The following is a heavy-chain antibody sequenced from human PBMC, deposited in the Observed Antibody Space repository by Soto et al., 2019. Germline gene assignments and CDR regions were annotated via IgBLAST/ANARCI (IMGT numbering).Heavy chain of an antibody. D-gene: IGHD3-3*01. CDR2: INSDGSST. CDR1: GFTFSSYW. V-gene: IGHV3-74*01. Sequence: AGGSLRLSCAASGFTFSSYWMHWVRQAPGKGLVWVSRINSDGSSTSYADSVKGRFTISRDNAKNTLYLQMSSLRAEDTAVYYCARSLRFLEWLTWFDPWGQGTLVTVSS. J-gene: IGHJ5*02. CDR3: ARSLRFLEWLTWFDP.